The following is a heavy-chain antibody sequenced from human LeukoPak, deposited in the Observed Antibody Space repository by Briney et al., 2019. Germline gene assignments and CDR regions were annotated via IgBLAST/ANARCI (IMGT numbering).Heavy chain of an antibody. Sequence: PGGSLRLSCAASGFTFSSYAMSWVRQAPGKGLEWVSAISGSGGSTYYADSVKGRFTISRDNSKNTLYLQMNSLRAEDTAVYHCAKDVGGYSGYELTYYYYYGMDVWGQGTTVTVSS. J-gene: IGHJ6*02. CDR1: GFTFSSYA. CDR2: ISGSGGST. CDR3: AKDVGGYSGYELTYYYYYGMDV. V-gene: IGHV3-23*01. D-gene: IGHD5-12*01.